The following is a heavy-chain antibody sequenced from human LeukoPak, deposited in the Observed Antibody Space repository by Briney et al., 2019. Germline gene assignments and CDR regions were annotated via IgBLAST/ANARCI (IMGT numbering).Heavy chain of an antibody. Sequence: GAPVKVSCKASGYTFTSYGISWVRQAPGQGLEWMGIINPSGGSTSYAQKFQGRVTMTRDTSTSTVYMELSSLRSEDTAVYYCARGVRTVTTSGLGYWGQGTLVTVSS. D-gene: IGHD4-17*01. CDR2: INPSGGST. CDR3: ARGVRTVTTSGLGY. J-gene: IGHJ4*02. CDR1: GYTFTSYG. V-gene: IGHV1-46*01.